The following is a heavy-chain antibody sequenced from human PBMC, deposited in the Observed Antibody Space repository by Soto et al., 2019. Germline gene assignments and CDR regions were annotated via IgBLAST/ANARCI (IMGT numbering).Heavy chain of an antibody. CDR2: IYYSGST. CDR3: ATTYYFGSGSAY. J-gene: IGHJ4*02. CDR1: GGSISSSSYY. Sequence: QLQLQESGPGLVKPSETLSLTCTVSGGSISSSSYYWGWIRQPPGKGLEWIGSIYYSGSTYYNPSLKGRVTISVDTSTNQFSLQLSSVTAADTAVYYCATTYYFGSGSAYWGQGTLVTVSS. V-gene: IGHV4-39*01. D-gene: IGHD3-10*01.